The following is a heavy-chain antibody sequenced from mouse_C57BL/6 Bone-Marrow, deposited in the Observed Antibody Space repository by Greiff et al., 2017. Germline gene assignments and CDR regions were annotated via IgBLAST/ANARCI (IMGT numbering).Heavy chain of an antibody. CDR2: IDPENGDT. CDR1: GFNIKDDY. D-gene: IGHD3-3*01. V-gene: IGHV14-4*01. J-gene: IGHJ2*01. CDR3: ARGQGHY. Sequence: EVMLVESGAELVRPGASVKLSCTASGFNIKDDYMHWVKQRPEQGLEWIGWIDPENGDTEYASKFQGKATITADTSSNTAYLQLSSLTSEDTAVYFCARGQGHYWGQGTTLTVSS.